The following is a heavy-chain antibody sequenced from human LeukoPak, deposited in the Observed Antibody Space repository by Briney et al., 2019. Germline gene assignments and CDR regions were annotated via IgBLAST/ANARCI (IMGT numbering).Heavy chain of an antibody. J-gene: IGHJ4*02. CDR3: ARDFSPGQRFYFDY. CDR1: GFIFSSKS. CDR2: ISYGSGTI. V-gene: IGHV3-48*02. Sequence: GGSLRLSCAASGFIFSSKSMNWVRQAPGKGLEWVSYISYGSGTIYYTDSVKGRFTISRDNAKNSLYLQMNSLRDEDTAVYYCARDFSPGQRFYFDYWGQGTLVTVSS. D-gene: IGHD6-25*01.